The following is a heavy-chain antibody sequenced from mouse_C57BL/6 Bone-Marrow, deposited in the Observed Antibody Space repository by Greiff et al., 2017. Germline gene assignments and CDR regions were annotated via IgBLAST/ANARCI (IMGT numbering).Heavy chain of an antibody. CDR2: IYPGSGST. Sequence: VQLQQPGAELVKPGASVKMSCKASGYTFTSYWITLVKQRPGQGLEWIGDIYPGSGSTNYNETFKSKATLTVDTSSSTAYMQLSSLTSEDSAVYYCARRGSGHGFAYWGQGTLVTVSA. CDR1: GYTFTSYW. V-gene: IGHV1-55*01. CDR3: ARRGSGHGFAY. J-gene: IGHJ3*01. D-gene: IGHD3-2*02.